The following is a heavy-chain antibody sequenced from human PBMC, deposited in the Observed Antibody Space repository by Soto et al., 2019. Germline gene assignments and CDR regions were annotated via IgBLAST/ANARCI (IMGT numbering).Heavy chain of an antibody. Sequence: QVQLVESGGGLVKPGGSLRLSCAASGLTFSDCYMNWIRQAPGKGLEWVSYISSSASSINYAGSVKGRFTISRDNAKNSLYLQMNSLRAEDTAMYYCARVRLGEWGYAMDVWGQGTTVTVSS. CDR3: ARVRLGEWGYAMDV. V-gene: IGHV3-11*01. J-gene: IGHJ6*02. D-gene: IGHD3-16*01. CDR1: GLTFSDCY. CDR2: ISSSASSI.